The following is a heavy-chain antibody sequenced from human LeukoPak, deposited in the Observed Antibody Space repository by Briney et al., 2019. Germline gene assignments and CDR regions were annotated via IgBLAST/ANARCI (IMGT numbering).Heavy chain of an antibody. Sequence: ASVKVSCKASGYTFTGYYMHRVRQAPGQGLEWMGWINPNSGGTNYAQKFQGRVTMTKDTSISTAYMELSRLRSDDTAVYYCAREQDYYGSGHDYWGQGTLVTVSS. CDR3: AREQDYYGSGHDY. D-gene: IGHD3-10*01. J-gene: IGHJ4*02. CDR2: INPNSGGT. V-gene: IGHV1-2*02. CDR1: GYTFTGYY.